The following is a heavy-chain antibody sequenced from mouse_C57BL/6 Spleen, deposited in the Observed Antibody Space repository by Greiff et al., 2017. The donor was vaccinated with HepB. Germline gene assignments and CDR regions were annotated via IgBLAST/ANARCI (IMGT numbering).Heavy chain of an antibody. D-gene: IGHD1-1*01. CDR3: AREYYGSSWFAY. V-gene: IGHV1-52*01. CDR2: IDPSDSET. CDR1: GYTFTSYW. Sequence: VKLQQPGAELVRPGSSVKLSCKASGYTFTSYWMHWVKQRPIQGLEWIGNIDPSDSETHYNQKFKDKATLTVDKSSSTAYMQLSSLTSEDSAVYYCAREYYGSSWFAYWGQGTLVTVSA. J-gene: IGHJ3*01.